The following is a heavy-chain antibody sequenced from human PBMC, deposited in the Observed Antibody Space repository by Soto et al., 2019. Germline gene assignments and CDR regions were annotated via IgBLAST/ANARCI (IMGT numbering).Heavy chain of an antibody. CDR1: GFSFPDYD. V-gene: IGHV3-23*01. CDR2: VSRFGNT. Sequence: EVALLDSGGHLVQPGGSLRLSCEGSGFSFPDYDMNWVRQTPGKGLEWVAAVSRFGNTYYRDSVRGRFTISRDDSRNTVYLQMNRLRVEDTAVYFCAKEGRLRSPAGDYFDSWAQGSLVTVSS. CDR3: AKEGRLRSPAGDYFDS. D-gene: IGHD3-10*01. J-gene: IGHJ4*02.